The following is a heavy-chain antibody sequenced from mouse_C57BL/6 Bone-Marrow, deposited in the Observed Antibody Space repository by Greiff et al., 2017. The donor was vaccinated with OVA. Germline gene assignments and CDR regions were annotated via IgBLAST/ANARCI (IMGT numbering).Heavy chain of an antibody. CDR2: IDPSDSYT. J-gene: IGHJ2*01. CDR1: GYTFTSYW. CDR3: ARRELRDY. V-gene: IGHV1-50*01. Sequence: QVQLQQPGAELVKPGASVKLSCKASGYTFTSYWMQWVKQRPGQGLEWIGEIDPSDSYTNYTQKFKGKVTLTVDTSSSTAYMQLSSLTSEDSAVYYGARRELRDYWGQGTTLTVSS.